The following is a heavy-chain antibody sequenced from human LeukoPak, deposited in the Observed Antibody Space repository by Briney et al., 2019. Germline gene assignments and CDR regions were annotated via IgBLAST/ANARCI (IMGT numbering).Heavy chain of an antibody. CDR3: TRGGTTFDY. V-gene: IGHV3-74*03. J-gene: IGHJ4*02. CDR1: GFTFSSYW. D-gene: IGHD1-1*01. Sequence: GRSLRLSCAASGFTFSSYWMHWVRQAPGKGLVWVSRIDTDGKNTAYAGSVKGRFTISRDNAKNTLFLQMNSLRVEDTAIYYCTRGGTTFDYWGQGTLVSVSS. CDR2: IDTDGKNT.